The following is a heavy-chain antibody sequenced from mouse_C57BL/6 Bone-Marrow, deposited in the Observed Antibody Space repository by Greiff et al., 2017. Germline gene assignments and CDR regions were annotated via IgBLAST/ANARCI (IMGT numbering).Heavy chain of an antibody. CDR1: GFNIKDDY. CDR2: IDPENGDT. V-gene: IGHV14-4*01. J-gene: IGHJ2*01. Sequence: EVQLQHSGAELVRPGASVKLSCTASGFNIKDDYMHWVKQRPEQGLEWIGWIDPENGDTEYASKFQGKATITADTSSNTAYLQLSSLTSEDTAVYYCTPYLLLLDYWGQGTTLTVSS. D-gene: IGHD1-1*01. CDR3: TPYLLLLDY.